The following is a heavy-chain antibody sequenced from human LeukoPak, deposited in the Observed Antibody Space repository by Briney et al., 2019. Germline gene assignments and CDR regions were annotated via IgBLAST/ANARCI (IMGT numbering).Heavy chain of an antibody. Sequence: SETLSLTCTVSGGSISSYHWSWIRQPPGKGLEWIGYIYYSGSTNYNPSLKSRVTISVDTSKNQFSLKLSSVTAADTAVYYCARHVTVYCSGGSCYSGLSWFDPWGQGTLVTVSS. CDR2: IYYSGST. J-gene: IGHJ5*02. CDR3: ARHVTVYCSGGSCYSGLSWFDP. D-gene: IGHD2-15*01. V-gene: IGHV4-59*08. CDR1: GGSISSYH.